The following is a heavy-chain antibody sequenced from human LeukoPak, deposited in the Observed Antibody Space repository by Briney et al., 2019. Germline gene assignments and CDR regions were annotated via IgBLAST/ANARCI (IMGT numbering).Heavy chain of an antibody. Sequence: PGGSLRLSCAASGFTFDDYAMHWVRQAPGKGLEWVSGISWNSGSIGYADSVKGRFTISRDNAKNSLYLQMNSLRAEDTALYYCAKDIISSGWSVIDYWGQGTLVTVSS. D-gene: IGHD6-19*01. CDR2: ISWNSGSI. V-gene: IGHV3-9*01. CDR1: GFTFDDYA. CDR3: AKDIISSGWSVIDY. J-gene: IGHJ4*02.